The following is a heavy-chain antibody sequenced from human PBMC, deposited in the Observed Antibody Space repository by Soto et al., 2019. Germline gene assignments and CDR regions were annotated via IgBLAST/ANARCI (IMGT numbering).Heavy chain of an antibody. CDR2: IYYSGST. CDR1: GGSISSYY. Sequence: PSETLSLTCTVSGGSISSYYWSWIRQPPGKGLEWIGYIYYSGSTNYNPSLKSRVTISVDTSKNQFSLKLSSVTAADTAVYYCARQGVRITIFGVALNWFDPWGQGTLVTVSS. CDR3: ARQGVRITIFGVALNWFDP. D-gene: IGHD3-3*01. V-gene: IGHV4-59*08. J-gene: IGHJ5*02.